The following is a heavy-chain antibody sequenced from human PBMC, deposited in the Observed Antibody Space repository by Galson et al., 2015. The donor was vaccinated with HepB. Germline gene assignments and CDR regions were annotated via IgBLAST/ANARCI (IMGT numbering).Heavy chain of an antibody. J-gene: IGHJ4*02. D-gene: IGHD3-3*01. CDR1: GYTFSGYY. Sequence: SCKASGYTFSGYYIHWVRQAPGQGLEWVGWINPNTGGTDYAQKFQGRVTMTRDTSISTAYMELSRLRSDDTAVYYCARGKYDFWSAYWGQGTLVTVSS. CDR3: ARGKYDFWSAY. CDR2: INPNTGGT. V-gene: IGHV1-2*02.